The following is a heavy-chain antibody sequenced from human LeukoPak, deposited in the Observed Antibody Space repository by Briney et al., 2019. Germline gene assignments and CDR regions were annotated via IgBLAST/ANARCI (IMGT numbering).Heavy chain of an antibody. D-gene: IGHD6-19*01. J-gene: IGHJ3*02. V-gene: IGHV1-2*06. CDR3: ARQSSGWSYDAFDI. CDR1: GYTFTGYH. Sequence: ASVQVSCKASGYTFTGYHMHWVRQAPGQGLAWMGRINPNSGGTTYAQKFQGRVTMTRDTSISTAYMELGRLRSDDTAVFYCARQSSGWSYDAFDIWGQGTMVTVSS. CDR2: INPNSGGT.